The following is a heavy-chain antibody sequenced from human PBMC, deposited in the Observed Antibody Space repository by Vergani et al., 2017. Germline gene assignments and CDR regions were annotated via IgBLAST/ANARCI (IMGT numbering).Heavy chain of an antibody. CDR3: ARYNGDYISNYGMDV. D-gene: IGHD4-17*01. Sequence: QVQLRESGPGLVKPPGTLSLTCAFSGDSVSSDKWWSWVRQSPGKGLEWIGEISHSGSINYNPSLKSRVTMSIDTSNNQFSLKLSSVTAADTAVYLCARYNGDYISNYGMDVWGQGTTVTVSS. V-gene: IGHV4-4*01. CDR2: ISHSGSI. CDR1: GDSVSSDKW. J-gene: IGHJ6*02.